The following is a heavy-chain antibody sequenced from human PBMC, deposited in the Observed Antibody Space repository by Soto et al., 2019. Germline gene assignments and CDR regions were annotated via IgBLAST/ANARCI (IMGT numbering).Heavy chain of an antibody. CDR1: GFSVSTNY. D-gene: IGHD2-2*01. J-gene: IGHJ6*02. V-gene: IGHV3-53*04. CDR2: IYSDGSGGST. Sequence: PGGSLRLSCAASGFSVSTNYISWVRQAPGKGLEWVSVIYSDGSGGSTYYADSVKGRFTISKHSSKNTVDLQMNSLRSEDTAVYYCARDTLALYAPEYYYGQDVWGQGTTVTVSS. CDR3: ARDTLALYAPEYYYGQDV.